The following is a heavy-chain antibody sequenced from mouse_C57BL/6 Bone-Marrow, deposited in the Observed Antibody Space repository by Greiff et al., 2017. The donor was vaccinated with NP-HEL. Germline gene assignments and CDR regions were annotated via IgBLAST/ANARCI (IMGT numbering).Heavy chain of an antibody. CDR2: IYPGDGDT. V-gene: IGHV1-80*01. Sequence: QVQLKQSGAELVKPGASVKISCKASGYAFSSYWMNWVKQRPGKGLAWIGQIYPGDGDTNYNGKFKGKATLTADKSSSTAYMQRSSLTSEDSAVYFCARGLYYGSSYFDYWGQGTTLTVSS. J-gene: IGHJ2*01. D-gene: IGHD1-1*01. CDR3: ARGLYYGSSYFDY. CDR1: GYAFSSYW.